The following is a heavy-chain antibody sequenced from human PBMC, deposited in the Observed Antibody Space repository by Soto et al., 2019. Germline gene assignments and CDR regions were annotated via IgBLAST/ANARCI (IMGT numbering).Heavy chain of an antibody. CDR2: IYYSGST. D-gene: IGHD3-10*01. Sequence: SETLSLTCTVSGGSMSSYYWSWIRQPPGKGLEWIVYIYYSGSTIYNPSLKSRVTISVDTSKNQFSLKLSSVTAADMAVYYCARYGSGSSVWFDPWGQGTLVTVS. CDR1: GGSMSSYY. CDR3: ARYGSGSSVWFDP. V-gene: IGHV4-59*01. J-gene: IGHJ5*02.